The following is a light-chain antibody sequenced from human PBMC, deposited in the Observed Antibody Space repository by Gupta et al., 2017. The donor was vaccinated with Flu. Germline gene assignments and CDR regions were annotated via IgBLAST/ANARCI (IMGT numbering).Light chain of an antibody. V-gene: IGLV3-1*01. Sequence: ELTQSLSVSLSPGQTANITCSGHKLTDDSLSWYQQRPGQSPVLVIYQHTKRPAGIPERFSGSRSGKTATVTISGGQAEDEADYYCQTGDRSIMNVFGPGTRVTVL. J-gene: IGLJ1*01. CDR3: QTGDRSIMNV. CDR1: KLTDDS. CDR2: QHT.